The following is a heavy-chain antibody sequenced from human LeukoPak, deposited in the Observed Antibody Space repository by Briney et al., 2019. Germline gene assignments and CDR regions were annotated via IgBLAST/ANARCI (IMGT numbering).Heavy chain of an antibody. V-gene: IGHV4-39*07. Sequence: PSETLSLTCTVSGGSISSSSYYWGWIRQPPGKGPEWIGSIYYSGSTYYNPSLKSRVTISVDTSKNQFSLKLSSVTAADTAVYYCARTPRITMIVVGKPQSWWFDPWGQGTLVTVSS. J-gene: IGHJ5*02. CDR1: GGSISSSSYY. D-gene: IGHD3-22*01. CDR3: ARTPRITMIVVGKPQSWWFDP. CDR2: IYYSGST.